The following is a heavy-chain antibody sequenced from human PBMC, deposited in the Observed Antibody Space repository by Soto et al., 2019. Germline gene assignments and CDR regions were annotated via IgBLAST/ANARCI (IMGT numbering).Heavy chain of an antibody. J-gene: IGHJ4*01. CDR1: GGSISSGGYY. Sequence: PSETLSLTCTVSGGSISSGGYYWSWIRQHPGKGLEWIGYIYYSGSTYYNPSLKSRVTISVDTSKNQFSLKLSSVTAADTAVYYCARDRRHYYDSSGYSSTDYWGHGTLVTVSS. D-gene: IGHD3-22*01. V-gene: IGHV4-31*03. CDR2: IYYSGST. CDR3: ARDRRHYYDSSGYSSTDY.